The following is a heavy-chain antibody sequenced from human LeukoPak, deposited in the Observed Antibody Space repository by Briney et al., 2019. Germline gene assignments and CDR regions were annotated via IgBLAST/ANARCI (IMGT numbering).Heavy chain of an antibody. J-gene: IGHJ4*02. D-gene: IGHD3-16*01. Sequence: PSETLSLTCAVYGGSFSGYYWSWIRQPPGKGLEWIGEINHSGSTNYNPSLKSRVTISVDTSKNQFSLKLSSVTAADTAVYYCARRSLGGLGVDYWGQGTLVTVSS. CDR3: ARRSLGGLGVDY. CDR2: INHSGST. CDR1: GGSFSGYY. V-gene: IGHV4-34*01.